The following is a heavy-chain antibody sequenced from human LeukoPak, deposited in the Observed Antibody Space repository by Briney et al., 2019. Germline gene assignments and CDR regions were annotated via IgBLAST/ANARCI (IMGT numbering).Heavy chain of an antibody. V-gene: IGHV1-69*05. CDR3: ARDYYYDSSGCKIDDFDI. Sequence: ASVKVSCKASGGTFSSYAISWVRQAPGQGLEWMGRIIPIFGTANYAQKFQGRVTITTDESTSTAYMELSSLRSEDTAVYYCARDYYYDSSGCKIDDFDIWGQGTMVTVSS. CDR2: IIPIFGTA. D-gene: IGHD3-22*01. CDR1: GGTFSSYA. J-gene: IGHJ3*02.